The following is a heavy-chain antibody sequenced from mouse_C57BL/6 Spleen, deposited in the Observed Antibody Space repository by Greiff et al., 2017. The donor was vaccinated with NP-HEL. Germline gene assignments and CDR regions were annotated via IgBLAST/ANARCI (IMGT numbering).Heavy chain of an antibody. Sequence: EVQRVESGGGLVKPGGSLKLSCAASGFTFSSYAMSWVRQTPEKRLEWVATISDGGSYTYYPDNVKGRFTISRDNAKNNLYLQMSHLKSEDTAMYHCARDEGDSSGYVGFAYWGQGTLVTVSA. D-gene: IGHD3-2*02. J-gene: IGHJ3*01. CDR2: ISDGGSYT. V-gene: IGHV5-4*01. CDR1: GFTFSSYA. CDR3: ARDEGDSSGYVGFAY.